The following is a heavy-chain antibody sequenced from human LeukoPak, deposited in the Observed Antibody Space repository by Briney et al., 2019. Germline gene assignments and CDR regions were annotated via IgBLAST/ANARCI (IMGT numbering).Heavy chain of an antibody. Sequence: GGSLRLSCAASGFTFSSYSMNWVRQAPGKGLEWVAVIWYDGSNKYYADSVKGRFTISRDNSKNTLYLQMNSLRAEDTAVYYCARGDYSFDYWGQGTLVTVSS. V-gene: IGHV3-33*08. D-gene: IGHD4-17*01. CDR2: IWYDGSNK. CDR1: GFTFSSYS. J-gene: IGHJ4*02. CDR3: ARGDYSFDY.